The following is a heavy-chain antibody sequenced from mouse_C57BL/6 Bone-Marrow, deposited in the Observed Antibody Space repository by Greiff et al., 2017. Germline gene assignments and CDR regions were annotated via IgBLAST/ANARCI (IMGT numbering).Heavy chain of an antibody. CDR2: IDPSDSYT. J-gene: IGHJ4*01. CDR3: ARVTDYYGSSPYAMDY. Sequence: QVQLQQPGAELVMPGASVKLSCKASGYTFTSYWMHWVKQRPGQGLEWIGEIDPSDSYTNYNQKFKGKSTLTVDKSSSTAYMQLSSLTSEDSAVYYCARVTDYYGSSPYAMDYWGQGTSDTVSS. V-gene: IGHV1-69*01. D-gene: IGHD1-1*01. CDR1: GYTFTSYW.